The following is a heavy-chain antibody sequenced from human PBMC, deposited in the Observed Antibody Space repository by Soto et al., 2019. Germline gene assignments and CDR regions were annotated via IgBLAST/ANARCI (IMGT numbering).Heavy chain of an antibody. J-gene: IGHJ6*02. Sequence: EASVKVSCKASGYTFTSYGISWLRQAPGQGLEWMGWISAYNGNTNYAQKLQGRVTMTTDTSTTTAYMELRSLRSDDTAVYYCARDGPYSSGWSAEEQGAFHYYYGMDVWGQGNTVTVSS. D-gene: IGHD6-19*01. CDR3: ARDGPYSSGWSAEEQGAFHYYYGMDV. V-gene: IGHV1-18*01. CDR1: GYTFTSYG. CDR2: ISAYNGNT.